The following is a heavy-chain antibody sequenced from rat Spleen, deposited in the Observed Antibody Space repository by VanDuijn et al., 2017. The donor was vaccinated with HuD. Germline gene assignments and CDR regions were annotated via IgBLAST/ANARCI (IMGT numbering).Heavy chain of an antibody. D-gene: IGHD1-2*01. Sequence: EVQLVETGGGLVQPGESLKLSCVASGFTFSSYWMYWIRQAPGEGLEWLSSISPDGGSTYYPDSVKGRFTISRDNAENTAYLQMNSLRSEDTATYYCGKDMNYFSTYPFYVMGAWGQGTLVTVSS. CDR3: GKDMNYFSTYPFYVMGA. CDR2: ISPDGGST. V-gene: IGHV5-58*01. CDR1: GFTFSSYW. J-gene: IGHJ3*01.